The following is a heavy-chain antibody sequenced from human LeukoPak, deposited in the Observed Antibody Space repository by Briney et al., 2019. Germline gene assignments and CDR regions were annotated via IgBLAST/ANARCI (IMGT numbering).Heavy chain of an antibody. Sequence: PGGSLRLSCAASEITFNTYAMSWVRQAPGKGLEWVSAIRLSGSSTYCADSVKGRFTISRDNSKNTLYLQMNSLRAEDTAVYYCTRRGDFYYYGMDVWGQGTTVTVSS. CDR3: TRRGDFYYYGMDV. D-gene: IGHD3-16*01. CDR2: IRLSGSST. J-gene: IGHJ6*02. V-gene: IGHV3-23*01. CDR1: EITFNTYA.